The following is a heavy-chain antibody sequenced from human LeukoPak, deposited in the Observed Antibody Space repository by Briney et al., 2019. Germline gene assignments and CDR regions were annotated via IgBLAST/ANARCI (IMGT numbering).Heavy chain of an antibody. CDR1: GYSISSSNY. CDR2: IHHIGNT. V-gene: IGHV4-38-2*01. Sequence: AETLSLTCAVSGYSISSSNYWGWIRQPPGKGLEWIGNIHHIGNTYYNPSLKNRVTISLDTSKIQFSLKLSSVTAADTAVYYCARVLIVVVTEEYDAFDIWGQGTMVTVSS. J-gene: IGHJ3*02. D-gene: IGHD2-21*02. CDR3: ARVLIVVVTEEYDAFDI.